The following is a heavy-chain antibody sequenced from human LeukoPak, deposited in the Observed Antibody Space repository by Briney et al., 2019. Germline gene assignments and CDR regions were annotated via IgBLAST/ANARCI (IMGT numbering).Heavy chain of an antibody. D-gene: IGHD5-12*01. CDR3: ARHPKSGYTGYESEY. CDR1: GYSFTTYW. CDR2: IYPADSTA. Sequence: GESLKISCNASGYSFTTYWVGWVRQVPGKGLEWVGIIYPADSTAKYSPSFQGQVTISVDKSISTAYLQWSRLEASDTAVFYCARHPKSGYTGYESEYWGQGTLVTVSS. J-gene: IGHJ4*02. V-gene: IGHV5-51*01.